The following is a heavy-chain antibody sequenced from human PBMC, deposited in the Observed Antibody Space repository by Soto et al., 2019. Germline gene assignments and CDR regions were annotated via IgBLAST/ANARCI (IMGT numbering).Heavy chain of an antibody. CDR3: ARPLASTGSRPYYGLDV. Sequence: QPGGSLRLSCVASGFTFSNYVINWVRQAPGKGLEWVSIISGGGIKTNYADSVRGRFTISRDNSKNTVYLQMSSLRAEDTATYYCARPLASTGSRPYYGLDVWGQGTTVTVFS. J-gene: IGHJ6*02. CDR2: ISGGGIKT. V-gene: IGHV3-23*01. CDR1: GFTFSNYV. D-gene: IGHD6-13*01.